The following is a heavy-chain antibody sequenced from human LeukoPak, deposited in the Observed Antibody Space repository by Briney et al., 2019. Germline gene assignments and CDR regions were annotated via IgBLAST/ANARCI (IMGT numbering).Heavy chain of an antibody. D-gene: IGHD4-17*01. V-gene: IGHV1-69*04. CDR2: IIPFLGIA. J-gene: IGHJ6*03. CDR3: ARDHGDRYYDYYYMDV. CDR1: GGTFSSYT. Sequence: GASVKVSCKASGGTFSSYTISWVRQAPGQGLEWMGRIIPFLGIANYAQKFQGRVTITADKSTSTAYMELSSLRSEDTAVYYCARDHGDRYYDYYYMDVWGKGTTVTVSS.